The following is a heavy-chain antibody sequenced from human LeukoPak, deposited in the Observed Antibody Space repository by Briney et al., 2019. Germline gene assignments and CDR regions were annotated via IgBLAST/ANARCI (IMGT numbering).Heavy chain of an antibody. CDR3: ARGASGYSYG. CDR1: GFTFSSYW. CDR2: INSDGSST. D-gene: IGHD5-18*01. J-gene: IGHJ4*02. V-gene: IGHV3-74*01. Sequence: GXXLRLSCAASGFTFSSYWMHWVRQAPGKGLVWVSRINSDGSSTNYADSVKGRFTISRDNAKNTLYLQMNSLRAEDTAVYYCARGASGYSYGWGQGTLVTVSS.